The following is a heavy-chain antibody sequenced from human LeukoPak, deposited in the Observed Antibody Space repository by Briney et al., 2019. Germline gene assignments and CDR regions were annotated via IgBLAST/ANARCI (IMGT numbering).Heavy chain of an antibody. CDR1: GFSFSDYY. D-gene: IGHD1-7*01. J-gene: IGHJ4*02. V-gene: IGHV3-11*04. CDR2: ISSSGDTM. CDR3: ARVMGNYASDY. Sequence: PGGSLRLSCAASGFSFSDYYMSWIRQAPGKGLEWVSYISSSGDTMFYSDSVKGRFTISRDNGKKPLFLEINSLRAEDAAIYYCARVMGNYASDYWGQGALVTVSS.